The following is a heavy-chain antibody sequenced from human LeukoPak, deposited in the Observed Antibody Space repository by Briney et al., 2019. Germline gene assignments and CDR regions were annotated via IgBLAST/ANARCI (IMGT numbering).Heavy chain of an antibody. CDR1: GFTFSSYW. V-gene: IGHV3-74*01. D-gene: IGHD5-18*01. CDR3: ARRSGYSYGYAFDI. CDR2: INSDGSST. Sequence: GGSLRLSCAASGFTFSSYWMSWVRQAPGKGLVWVSRINSDGSSTSYADSVKGRFTISRDNAKNTLYLQMNSLRAEDTAVYYCARRSGYSYGYAFDIWGQGTMVTVSS. J-gene: IGHJ3*02.